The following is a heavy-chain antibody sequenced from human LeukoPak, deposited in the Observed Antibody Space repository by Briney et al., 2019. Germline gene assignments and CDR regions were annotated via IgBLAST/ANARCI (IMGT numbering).Heavy chain of an antibody. D-gene: IGHD1-26*01. CDR2: INPSGGST. CDR3: ARGVGGSYRGY. J-gene: IGHJ4*02. Sequence: ASVKVSCKASGYTFTSYYMHWVRQAPGQGLEWMGIINPSGGSTSYAQKFQGRVTMTTDTSTSTAYMELRSLRSDDTAVYYCARGVGGSYRGYWGQGTLVTVSS. CDR1: GYTFTSYY. V-gene: IGHV1-46*01.